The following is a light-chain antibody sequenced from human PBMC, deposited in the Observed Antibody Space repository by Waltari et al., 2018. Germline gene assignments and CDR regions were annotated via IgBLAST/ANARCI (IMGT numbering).Light chain of an antibody. V-gene: IGLV4-69*01. Sequence: QLVLTQSSSASASLGASVKLTCTLRSGHSTYAIAWHQQQPEKGPRFLMKVNNDGSHNKGDGIPDRFSGSSSGAERYLTISSLQSEDEADYYCQTWGTGIWVFGGGTKLTVL. CDR2: VNNDGSH. CDR1: SGHSTYA. J-gene: IGLJ3*02. CDR3: QTWGTGIWV.